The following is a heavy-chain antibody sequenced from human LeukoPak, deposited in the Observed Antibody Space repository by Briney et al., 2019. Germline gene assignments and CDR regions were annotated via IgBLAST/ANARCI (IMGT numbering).Heavy chain of an antibody. J-gene: IGHJ6*03. CDR2: VNHSGSG. Sequence: SEALSLTCAVYGASFNVYYWGRIPQPPGKGLEGIGEVNHSGSGTYNPSLKSRVNISVDTSKNQISLEVSSVTAADTAVYYCARTRVVPAAYYYYYMDVWGKGTTVTVSS. CDR3: ARTRVVPAAYYYYYMDV. V-gene: IGHV4-34*01. D-gene: IGHD2-2*01. CDR1: GASFNVYY.